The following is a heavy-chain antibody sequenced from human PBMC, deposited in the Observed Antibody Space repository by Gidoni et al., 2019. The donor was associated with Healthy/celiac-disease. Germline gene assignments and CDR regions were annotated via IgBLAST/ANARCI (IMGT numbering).Heavy chain of an antibody. CDR1: GYSFTSYW. D-gene: IGHD3-16*02. CDR3: ARHYHYDYVWGSYRHQWFDP. J-gene: IGHJ5*02. CDR2: IDPSDYYT. Sequence: EVQLVQSGAEVKQPGESLRISCKGSGYSFTSYWIRWVRQMPGKGLEWMGRIDPSDYYTNYSPSFQGHVTISADKSISTAYLQWSSLKASDTAMYYCARHYHYDYVWGSYRHQWFDPWGQGTLVTVSS. V-gene: IGHV5-10-1*01.